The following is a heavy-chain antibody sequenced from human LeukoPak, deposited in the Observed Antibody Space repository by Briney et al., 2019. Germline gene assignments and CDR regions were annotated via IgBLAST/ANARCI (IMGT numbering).Heavy chain of an antibody. CDR3: ARDGDYNFWIGNYDY. Sequence: GGSLRLSCAASGFTFSSYWMSWVRQAPGQGLEWVSSITSGSSYIYYADSVKGRFTISRDNAKSSLYLQMNSLRAEDTAVYYCARDGDYNFWIGNYDYWGQGALVTVSS. CDR1: GFTFSSYW. V-gene: IGHV3-21*01. D-gene: IGHD3-3*01. J-gene: IGHJ4*02. CDR2: ITSGSSYI.